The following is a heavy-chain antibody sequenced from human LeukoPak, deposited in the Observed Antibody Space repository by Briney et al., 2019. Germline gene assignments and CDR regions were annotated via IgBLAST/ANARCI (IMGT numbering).Heavy chain of an antibody. CDR2: IYYSGST. CDR1: GGSISSSSYY. CDR3: ARDRALPYDILTGLSGYYYYYMDV. D-gene: IGHD3-9*01. Sequence: PSETLSLTCTVSGGSISSSSYYWGWIRQPPGKGLEWIGNIYYSGSTNYNPSLKSRVTMSVDTSKNQFSLKLSSVTAADTAVYYCARDRALPYDILTGLSGYYYYYMDVWGKGTTVTISS. J-gene: IGHJ6*03. V-gene: IGHV4-39*07.